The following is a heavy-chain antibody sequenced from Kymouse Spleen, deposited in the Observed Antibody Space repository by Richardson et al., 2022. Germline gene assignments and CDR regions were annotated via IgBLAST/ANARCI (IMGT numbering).Heavy chain of an antibody. V-gene: IGHV3-72*01. CDR3: APLAARPY. CDR1: GFTFSDHY. CDR2: TRNKANSYTT. J-gene: IGHJ4*02. Sequence: EVQLVESGGGLVQPGGSLRLSCAASGFTFSDHYMDWVRQAPGKGLEWVGRTRNKANSYTTEYAASVKGRFTISRDDSKNSLYLQMNSLKTEDTAVYYCAPLAARPYWGQGTLVTVSS. D-gene: IGHD6-13*01,IGHD6-25*01,IGHD6-6*01.